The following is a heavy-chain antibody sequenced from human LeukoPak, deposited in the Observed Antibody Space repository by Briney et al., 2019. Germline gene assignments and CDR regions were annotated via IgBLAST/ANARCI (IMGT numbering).Heavy chain of an antibody. V-gene: IGHV3-30-3*01. CDR2: ISYDGSNK. CDR3: ACVVGRPY. CDR1: GFTFSSYA. J-gene: IGHJ4*02. Sequence: GGSLRLSCAASGFTFSSYAMHWVRQAPGKGLEWVAVISYDGSNKYYADSVKGRFTISRDNSKNTLYLQMNSLRAEDTAIYYCACVVGRPYWGQGTLVTVSS. D-gene: IGHD6-6*01.